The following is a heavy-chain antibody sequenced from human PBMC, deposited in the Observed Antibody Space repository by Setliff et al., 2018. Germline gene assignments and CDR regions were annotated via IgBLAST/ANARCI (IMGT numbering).Heavy chain of an antibody. CDR3: AIIAVAFDY. CDR1: GYTFINYE. J-gene: IGHJ4*02. Sequence: ASVKVSCKASGYTFINYEINWVRQATGQGLEWMGGMNPNNGNTGYAQKFQGRVTMTRNTSISTAYMELSSLRSEDTAVYYCAIIAVAFDYWGQGTLVTVSS. CDR2: MNPNNGNT. D-gene: IGHD6-19*01. V-gene: IGHV1-8*02.